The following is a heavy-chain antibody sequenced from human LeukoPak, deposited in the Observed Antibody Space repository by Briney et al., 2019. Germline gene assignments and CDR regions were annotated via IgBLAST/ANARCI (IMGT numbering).Heavy chain of an antibody. Sequence: GGSLRLSCAASGFTFSSYEMNWVRQAPGKGLEWVSYISSRGSTIYYADSVKGRFTISRDNAKNSLYLQMNSLRAEDTAVYYCARQRFYGDYAGDYWGQGTPVTVSS. D-gene: IGHD4-17*01. J-gene: IGHJ4*02. CDR2: ISSRGSTI. V-gene: IGHV3-48*03. CDR3: ARQRFYGDYAGDY. CDR1: GFTFSSYE.